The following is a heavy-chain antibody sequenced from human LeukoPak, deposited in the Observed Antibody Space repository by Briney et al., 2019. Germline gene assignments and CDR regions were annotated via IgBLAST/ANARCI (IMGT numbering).Heavy chain of an antibody. CDR2: INHSGSP. D-gene: IGHD3-9*01. CDR1: GGSFSGYY. CDR3: ARGSTRYFDWLLY. J-gene: IGHJ4*02. Sequence: SETLSLTCAVYGGSFSGYYWSWIREPPGKGLEWIGEINHSGSPNYNPSLKSRVTISVDTSKNQFSLKLSSVTAADTAVYYCARGSTRYFDWLLYWGQGTLVTVSS. V-gene: IGHV4-34*01.